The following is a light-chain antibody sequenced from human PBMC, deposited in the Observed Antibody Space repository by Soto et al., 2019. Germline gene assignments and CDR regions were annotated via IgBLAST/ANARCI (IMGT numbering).Light chain of an antibody. CDR2: GAS. V-gene: IGKV1-39*01. Sequence: DIQMTQSPSSLSASVGDRVTITCRASQSIRTYLNRYQQKPGKAPNLLMYGASTLQSGVPSRFSGSGSGTDFTLTITSLQPEDFGTYYCLQTYSSWTFGQGTKVDIK. CDR1: QSIRTY. J-gene: IGKJ1*01. CDR3: LQTYSSWT.